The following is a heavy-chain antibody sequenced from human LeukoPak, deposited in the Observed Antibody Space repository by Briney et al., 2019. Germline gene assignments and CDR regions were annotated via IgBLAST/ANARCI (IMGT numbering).Heavy chain of an antibody. CDR3: AKDGAITNLILRYFDWSNYYFDY. Sequence: GGSLRLSCAASGFTFGDYAMHWVCQAPGKGLEWVSLISGDGGSTYYADSVKGRFTISRDNSKNSLYLQMNSLRTEDTALYYCAKDGAITNLILRYFDWSNYYFDYWGQGTLVTVSS. J-gene: IGHJ4*02. D-gene: IGHD3-9*01. CDR1: GFTFGDYA. V-gene: IGHV3-43*02. CDR2: ISGDGGST.